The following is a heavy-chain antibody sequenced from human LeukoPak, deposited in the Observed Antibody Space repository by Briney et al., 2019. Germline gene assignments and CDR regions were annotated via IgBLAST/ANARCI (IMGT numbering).Heavy chain of an antibody. J-gene: IGHJ4*02. CDR3: VRDRYSGCDYPYRFDY. V-gene: IGHV3-7*04. D-gene: IGHD5-12*01. Sequence: PGGSLRLSCAASGFTFSSYWMTWVRQAPGKGLEWVANIKQDGSEKYSVDSVKGRFTISRDNAKNSLYLQMNSLRGEDTAVYYCVRDRYSGCDYPYRFDYWGRGTLVTVSS. CDR2: IKQDGSEK. CDR1: GFTFSSYW.